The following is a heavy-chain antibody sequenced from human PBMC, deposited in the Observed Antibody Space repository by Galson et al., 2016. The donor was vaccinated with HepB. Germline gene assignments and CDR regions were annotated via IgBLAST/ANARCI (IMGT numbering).Heavy chain of an antibody. V-gene: IGHV3-43*02. Sequence: SLRLSCAASGFTFPDFAFHWVRQAPGTGLEWVSLITADGGNTYYADSVKGRFTISRANSKNSLYLQMDSLRTEDTALYYCAHLSSVVIPESDYWGQGTLVTVSS. D-gene: IGHD2-15*01. CDR3: AHLSSVVIPESDY. CDR2: ITADGGNT. CDR1: GFTFPDFA. J-gene: IGHJ4*02.